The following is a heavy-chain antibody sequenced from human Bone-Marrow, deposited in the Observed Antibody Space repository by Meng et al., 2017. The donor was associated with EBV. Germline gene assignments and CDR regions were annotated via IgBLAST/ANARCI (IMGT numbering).Heavy chain of an antibody. Sequence: EVQLVESGGGLVQPGGSLRLSCAASGFTVSSYWMNWVRQGPGKGLVWVSRINSDGSSTTYADSVKGRFTISRDNAKNTLYLQMNSLRADDTAVYYCARSRYCSSTSCHVYLEEWGQGTLVTVAS. D-gene: IGHD2-2*01. CDR2: INSDGSST. CDR3: ARSRYCSSTSCHVYLEE. CDR1: GFTVSSYW. V-gene: IGHV3-74*01. J-gene: IGHJ4*02.